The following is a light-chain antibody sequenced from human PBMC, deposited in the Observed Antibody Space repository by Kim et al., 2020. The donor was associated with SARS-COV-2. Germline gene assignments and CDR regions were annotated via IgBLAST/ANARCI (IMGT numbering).Light chain of an antibody. V-gene: IGLV1-40*01. CDR2: GNN. CDR3: QSYDSRLGGYV. Sequence: QSVLTQPPSVSGAPGQRVTISCTGSSSNIGAGYDVQWYQQLPQTAPKLLIYGNNNRPSGVPDRFSGSKSDTSASLAITGLQAEDEAEYYCQSYDSRLGGYVFGSGTEVTVL. J-gene: IGLJ1*01. CDR1: SSNIGAGYD.